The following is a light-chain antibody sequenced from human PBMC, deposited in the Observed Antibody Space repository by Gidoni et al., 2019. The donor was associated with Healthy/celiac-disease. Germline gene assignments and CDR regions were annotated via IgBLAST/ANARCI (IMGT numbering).Light chain of an antibody. J-gene: IGKJ4*01. Sequence: DIQMTQSPSSLSASVGDRVTITCRASQSISSYLNWYQQKPGKAPKLLIYAASSLQSRVPSRFSGSGSRTDFTLTISSLQPEDFATYYCQQSYSLLTFGGGTKVEIK. V-gene: IGKV1-39*01. CDR1: QSISSY. CDR3: QQSYSLLT. CDR2: AAS.